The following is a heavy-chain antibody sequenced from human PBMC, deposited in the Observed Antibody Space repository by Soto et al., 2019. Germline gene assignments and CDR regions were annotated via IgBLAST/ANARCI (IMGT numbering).Heavy chain of an antibody. Sequence: PGGSLRLSCVASGFNLNTYGIYWIRQAPGKWLQWVAQILYDGSKKHYADSVRGRFTITRDNSKNTVYLQMDSLRVDDTAMYYCLRDLALMADYWGQGXLVTVYS. CDR2: ILYDGSKK. CDR3: LRDLALMADY. V-gene: IGHV3-30*03. CDR1: GFNLNTYG. J-gene: IGHJ4*02. D-gene: IGHD3-16*01.